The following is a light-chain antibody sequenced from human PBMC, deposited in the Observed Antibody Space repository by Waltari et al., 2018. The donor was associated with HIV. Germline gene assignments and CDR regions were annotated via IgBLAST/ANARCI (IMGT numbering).Light chain of an antibody. CDR2: EVT. V-gene: IGLV2-11*01. J-gene: IGLJ2*01. CDR3: CSYAGSDTRVV. CDR1: SSDVGGFNF. Sequence: QSALTQPRSVSGSPGQSVTISCTGTSSDVGGFNFVSWYQQHPGKAPKLMIYEVTSRSSGVSDRFSGSKFDNTASLTISGLQADDEADYYCCSYAGSDTRVVFGGGTKLTVL.